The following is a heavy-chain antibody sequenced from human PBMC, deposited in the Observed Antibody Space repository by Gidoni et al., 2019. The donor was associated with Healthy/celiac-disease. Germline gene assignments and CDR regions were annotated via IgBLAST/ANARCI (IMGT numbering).Heavy chain of an antibody. CDR3: ARGGTVRGQWEQQAVR. CDR1: GGSFSGYY. D-gene: IGHD1-26*01. V-gene: IGHV4-34*01. Sequence: QVQLQQWGAGLLKPSETLSLTCAVYGGSFSGYYWSWIRQPPGKGLEWIGEINHSGSTNYNPSLKSRVTISVDTSKNQFSLKLSSVTAADTAVYYCARGGTVRGQWEQQAVRWGQGTLVTVSS. CDR2: INHSGST. J-gene: IGHJ4*02.